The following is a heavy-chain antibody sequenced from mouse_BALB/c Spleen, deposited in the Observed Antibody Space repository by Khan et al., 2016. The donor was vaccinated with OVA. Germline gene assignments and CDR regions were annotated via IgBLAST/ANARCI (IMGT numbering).Heavy chain of an antibody. Sequence: VQLKESGPGLVKPSQSLSLTCTVTGYSITSGYAWNWIRQFPGNKLEWMGYISYSGSTSYNPSLKSRISITRDTSKNQFCLQLNSVTTEDTATYYCARSIMANWGQGTTLTVSS. J-gene: IGHJ2*01. V-gene: IGHV3-2*02. CDR1: GYSITSGYA. CDR2: ISYSGST. CDR3: ARSIMAN.